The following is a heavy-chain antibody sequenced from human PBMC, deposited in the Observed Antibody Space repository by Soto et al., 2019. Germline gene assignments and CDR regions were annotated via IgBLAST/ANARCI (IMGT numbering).Heavy chain of an antibody. CDR2: ISSISNYI. Sequence: EVQLVESGGGLVKPGGSLRLSCAASGFTFNSYTMNWVRQAPGKGLEWGSSISSISNYIYYADSVKGRFTISRENAKTSRYLQMFCLRAEDTAVYYWARIFDSSFYYDGSDAFDIWCQETMVTVSS. CDR1: GFTFNSYT. V-gene: IGHV3-21*01. CDR3: ARIFDSSFYYDGSDAFDI. J-gene: IGHJ3*02. D-gene: IGHD3-22*01.